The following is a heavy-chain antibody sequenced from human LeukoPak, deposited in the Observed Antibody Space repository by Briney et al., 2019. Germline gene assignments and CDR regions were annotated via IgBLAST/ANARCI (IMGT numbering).Heavy chain of an antibody. J-gene: IGHJ4*02. V-gene: IGHV3-21*01. D-gene: IGHD3-10*01. Sequence: PGGSLRLSCAASGFTFSSYSMNWVRQAPGKGLEWVSSISSSSSYIYYADSVKGRFTISRDNAKNSLYLQMNSLRAEDTAVYYCASAYYGSGSSHLGYWGQGTLVTVSS. CDR2: ISSSSSYI. CDR1: GFTFSSYS. CDR3: ASAYYGSGSSHLGY.